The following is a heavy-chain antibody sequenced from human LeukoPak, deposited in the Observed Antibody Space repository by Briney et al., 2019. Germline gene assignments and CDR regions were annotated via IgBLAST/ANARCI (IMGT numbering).Heavy chain of an antibody. D-gene: IGHD6-19*01. CDR1: GGSFSGYY. Sequence: SSETLSLTCAVYGGSFSGYYWSWIRQPPGKGLEWIGEINHSGSTNYNPSLKSRVTISVDTSKNQFSLKLSSVTAADTAVYYCARQAAVAGTYWFDPWGQGTLVTVSS. J-gene: IGHJ5*02. V-gene: IGHV4-34*01. CDR2: INHSGST. CDR3: ARQAAVAGTYWFDP.